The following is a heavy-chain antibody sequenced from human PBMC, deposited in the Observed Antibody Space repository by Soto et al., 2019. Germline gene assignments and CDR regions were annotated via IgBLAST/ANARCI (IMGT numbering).Heavy chain of an antibody. CDR3: ARGDIAVAVSSDY. D-gene: IGHD6-19*01. J-gene: IGHJ4*02. V-gene: IGHV3-20*04. Sequence: EVHLVESGGRVVRPGKSLRLSCAASGFNFEEYGMTWVCQAPGKGLEWVAGSNWDGDDTGYADSVQGRFTISRDNAKKFLYLQMNSLRVDDTALYYCARGDIAVAVSSDYWGQGTLVTVSS. CDR1: GFNFEEYG. CDR2: SNWDGDDT.